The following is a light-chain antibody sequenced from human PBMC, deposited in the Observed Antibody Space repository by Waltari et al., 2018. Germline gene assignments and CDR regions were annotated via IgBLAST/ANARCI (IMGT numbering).Light chain of an antibody. CDR2: DAS. V-gene: IGKV3-11*01. CDR3: QQRSNWPPENT. CDR1: QSVSSY. J-gene: IGKJ2*01. Sequence: EIVLKHSPATLSLSPGERATLSCRASQSVSSYLAWYQQKPGQAPRLLIYDASNRATGIPARFSGSGSGTDFTLTISSLEPEDFAVYYCQQRSNWPPENTFGQGTKLEIK.